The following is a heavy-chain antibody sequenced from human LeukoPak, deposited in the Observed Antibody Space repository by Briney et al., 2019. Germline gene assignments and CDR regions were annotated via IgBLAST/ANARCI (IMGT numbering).Heavy chain of an antibody. CDR3: ARFGFFSFDY. J-gene: IGHJ4*02. V-gene: IGHV4-59*01. D-gene: IGHD3-16*01. CDR2: IYYSGST. CDR1: GGSISSYY. Sequence: PSETLSLTCTVSGGSISSYYWSWIRQPPGKGLEWIGYIYYSGSTNYNPSLKSRVTISVDTSKNQFSLKLSSVTAADTALYYCARFGFFSFDYWGQGTLVTVSS.